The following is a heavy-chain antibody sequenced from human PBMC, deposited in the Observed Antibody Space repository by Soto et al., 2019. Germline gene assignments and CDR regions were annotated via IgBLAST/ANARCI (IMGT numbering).Heavy chain of an antibody. CDR2: IKSKTDGAAT. Sequence: EVQLVESGGGLVKPGGSLRLSCVVSGLTFNNAWMTWVRQAPGKGLEWVGRIKSKTDGAATEFAAPVAGRFTLSRDDSKNTLYLDMSNLRAEYTGVYFCTPDPRWGFWGQGTMVTVSS. V-gene: IGHV3-15*07. CDR1: GLTFNNAW. D-gene: IGHD3-16*01. CDR3: TPDPRWGF. J-gene: IGHJ3*01.